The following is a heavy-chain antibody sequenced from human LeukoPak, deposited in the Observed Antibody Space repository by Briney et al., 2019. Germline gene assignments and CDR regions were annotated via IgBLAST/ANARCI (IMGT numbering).Heavy chain of an antibody. CDR3: AKVPTVTTSSFDY. CDR1: GFTVSSNY. Sequence: PGGALRLSCAASGFTVSSNYMNWVRQAPGKGLEWVSVINSGGNAYYADSVKGRFTISRDNSKNMLYLQMNSLRAEDTAVYYCAKVPTVTTSSFDYWGQGTLVTVSS. D-gene: IGHD4-11*01. CDR2: INSGGNA. V-gene: IGHV3-53*01. J-gene: IGHJ4*02.